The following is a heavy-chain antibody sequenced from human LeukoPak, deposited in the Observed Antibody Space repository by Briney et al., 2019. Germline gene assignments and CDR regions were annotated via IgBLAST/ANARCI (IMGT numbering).Heavy chain of an antibody. CDR3: ARGYYYDSSGYHEAFDI. CDR2: ISLSGTI. J-gene: IGHJ3*02. D-gene: IGHD3-22*01. Sequence: QAGGSLRLSCTASGFTLSNYWMTWVRQAPGKGLEWVSYISLSGTIYYADFVKGRFTISRDNAKNSLYLEMNSLRAGDTAVYYCARGYYYDSSGYHEAFDIWGQGTMVTVSS. CDR1: GFTLSNYW. V-gene: IGHV3-48*04.